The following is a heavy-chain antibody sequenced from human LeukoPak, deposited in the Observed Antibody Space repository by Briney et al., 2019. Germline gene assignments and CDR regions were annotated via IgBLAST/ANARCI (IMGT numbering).Heavy chain of an antibody. Sequence: GGSLRLSCSASGFTFSNYPMYWVRQAPGKGLEYVSAISTDGGSTYYADSVKGRFTISRDNPKNTLYLRMSSLRAEDTAVYYCVKDLRVGGDYWGQGTLVTVSS. CDR3: VKDLRVGGDY. CDR1: GFTFSNYP. V-gene: IGHV3-64D*06. J-gene: IGHJ4*02. D-gene: IGHD3-16*01. CDR2: ISTDGGST.